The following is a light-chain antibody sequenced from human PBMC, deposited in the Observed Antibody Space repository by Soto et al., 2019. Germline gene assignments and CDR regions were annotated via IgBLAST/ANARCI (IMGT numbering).Light chain of an antibody. CDR2: DVN. J-gene: IGLJ1*01. Sequence: QSALTQPASVSGSPGQSITISCTVGSYNFVSWYQHHPGKAPKLMIYDVNKRPSGVPDRFSGSKSGNTASMTISGLQPEDEADYHCCSYAGTYTHYVFGTGTKVTVL. CDR3: CSYAGTYTHYV. V-gene: IGLV2-11*01. CDR1: GSYNF.